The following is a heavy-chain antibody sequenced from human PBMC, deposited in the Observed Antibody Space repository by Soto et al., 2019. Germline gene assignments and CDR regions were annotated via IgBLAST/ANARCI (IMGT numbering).Heavy chain of an antibody. CDR3: ATLLGPSKKSASYGERDIVAMTQ. D-gene: IGHD5-12*01. V-gene: IGHV1-18*01. J-gene: IGHJ4*02. CDR1: GYTFTSYG. Sequence: ASVKVSCKASGYTFTSYGISWVRQAPGQGLEWMGWISAYNGNTNYAQKLQGRVTMTTDTSTSTACMELRSLRSDDTAVYYCATLLGPSKKSASYGERDIVAMTQWGQGTLVTVSS. CDR2: ISAYNGNT.